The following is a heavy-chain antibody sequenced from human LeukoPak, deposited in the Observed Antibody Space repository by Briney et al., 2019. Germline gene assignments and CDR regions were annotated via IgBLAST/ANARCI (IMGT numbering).Heavy chain of an antibody. CDR2: ISSDGRDK. CDR3: ARDLRKSADYYFDY. V-gene: IGHV3-30*04. CDR1: GFTFSNYA. Sequence: GRSLRLSCAASGFTFSNYAIHWVRQAPGKGLEWVAVISSDGRDKHYADSVKGRFTISRDNSKNTLYLQMNSLRTEDTAIYYCARDLRKSADYYFDYWGQGFLVTVSS. D-gene: IGHD2-21*02. J-gene: IGHJ4*02.